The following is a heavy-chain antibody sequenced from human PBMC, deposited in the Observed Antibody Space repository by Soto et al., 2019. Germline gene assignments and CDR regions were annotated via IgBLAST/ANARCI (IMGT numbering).Heavy chain of an antibody. D-gene: IGHD6-19*01. CDR1: GFTFSSYA. V-gene: IGHV3-23*01. J-gene: IGHJ4*02. Sequence: EVQLLESGGGLVQPGGSLRLSCAASGFTFSSYAMSWVRQAPGKGLEWVAAISGSGGSTYYADSVKGRFTSSRDNSKNTLYLQMNSLRAEDTAVYYCARRSSGWYFDYWGQGTLVTVSS. CDR2: ISGSGGST. CDR3: ARRSSGWYFDY.